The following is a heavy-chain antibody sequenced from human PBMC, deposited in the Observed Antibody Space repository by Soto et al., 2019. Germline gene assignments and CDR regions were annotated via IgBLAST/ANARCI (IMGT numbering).Heavy chain of an antibody. Sequence: SETLSLTCTVSGGSISISSYYWGWIRQPPGKGLEWIGSIYYSGSTYYNPSLKSRVTISVDTSKNQFSLKLSSVTAADTAVYYCARPLSGMIVVTHAFDIWGQGTMVT. V-gene: IGHV4-39*01. J-gene: IGHJ3*02. CDR1: GGSISISSYY. CDR2: IYYSGST. CDR3: ARPLSGMIVVTHAFDI. D-gene: IGHD3-22*01.